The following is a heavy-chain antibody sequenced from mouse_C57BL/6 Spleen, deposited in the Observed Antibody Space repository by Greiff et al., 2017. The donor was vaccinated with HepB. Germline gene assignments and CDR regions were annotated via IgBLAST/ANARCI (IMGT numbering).Heavy chain of an antibody. D-gene: IGHD2-1*01. J-gene: IGHJ3*01. CDR3: AVYYGNWAWFAY. CDR1: GYSITSGYY. CDR2: ISYDGSN. Sequence: VQLKQSGPGLVKPSQSLSLTCSVTGYSITSGYYWNWIRQFPGNKLEWMGYISYDGSNNYNPSLKNRISITRDTSKNQFFLKLNSVTTEDTATYYCAVYYGNWAWFAYWGQGTLVTVSA. V-gene: IGHV3-6*01.